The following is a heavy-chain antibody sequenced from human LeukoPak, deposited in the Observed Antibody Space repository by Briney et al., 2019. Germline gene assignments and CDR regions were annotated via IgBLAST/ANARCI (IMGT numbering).Heavy chain of an antibody. CDR1: GFTFSSYA. V-gene: IGHV3-64D*06. CDR3: VTTRSSSWPPFDP. CDR2: ISSNGGST. D-gene: IGHD2-2*01. Sequence: GGSLRLSCSASGFTFSSYAMHWVRQAPGKRLENVSAISSNGGSTYYADSVKGRFTISRDNSKNTLYLQMSSLRAEDTAVYYCVTTRSSSWPPFDPWGQGTLVTVSS. J-gene: IGHJ5*02.